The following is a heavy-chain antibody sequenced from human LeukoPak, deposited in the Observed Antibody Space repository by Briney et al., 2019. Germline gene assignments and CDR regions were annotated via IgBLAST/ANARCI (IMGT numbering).Heavy chain of an antibody. J-gene: IGHJ4*02. Sequence: GESLKISCKGSGYSFTSYWIGWVRQMPGEGLEWMGIIYPGDSDTRYSPSFQGQVTISADKSISTAYLQWSSLKASDTAMYYCARPYDSSGYPYYFDYWGQGTLVIASS. D-gene: IGHD3-22*01. CDR3: ARPYDSSGYPYYFDY. CDR2: IYPGDSDT. CDR1: GYSFTSYW. V-gene: IGHV5-51*01.